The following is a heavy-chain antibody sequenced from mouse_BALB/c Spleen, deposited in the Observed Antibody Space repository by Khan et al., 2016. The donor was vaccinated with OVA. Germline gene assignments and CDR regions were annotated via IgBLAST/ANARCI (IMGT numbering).Heavy chain of an antibody. V-gene: IGHV5-6-4*01. J-gene: IGHJ2*01. D-gene: IGHD1-1*01. Sequence: EVELVESGGGLVKPGGSLRLSCEASGFTFSSYSMSWVRQTPEKRLEWVATITSRGSYTYYPDSVQGRFTISRGNSTHPLYLQMSSLKSEDTAIYYCTRDRNYYGSSVYFDYWGQGTTLTVSS. CDR3: TRDRNYYGSSVYFDY. CDR1: GFTFSSYS. CDR2: ITSRGSYT.